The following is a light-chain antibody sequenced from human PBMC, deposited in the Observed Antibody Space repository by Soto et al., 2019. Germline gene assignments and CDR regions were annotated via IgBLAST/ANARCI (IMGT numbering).Light chain of an antibody. V-gene: IGKV3-11*01. Sequence: EMVLTQSPATLSLSPGERATLSCRASQSVSSYLAWYQQKPGQAPRLLIYDSSNRATGIPARFSGSGSGTDVTLTISCLKPEDFAVYYCQQRSNWPTFGQGTKVEIK. CDR2: DSS. CDR1: QSVSSY. J-gene: IGKJ1*01. CDR3: QQRSNWPT.